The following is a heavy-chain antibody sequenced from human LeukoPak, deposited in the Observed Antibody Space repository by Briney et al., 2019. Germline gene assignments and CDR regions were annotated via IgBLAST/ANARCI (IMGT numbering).Heavy chain of an antibody. J-gene: IGHJ4*02. CDR3: ARDREDGYNYYFDY. Sequence: PGGSLRLFCAASGFTFSSYAMHWVRQAPGKGLEWVAVIPYDGSNKYYADSVKGRFTISRDNSKNTLYLQMNSLRAEDTAVYYCARDREDGYNYYFDYWGQGTLVTVSS. CDR1: GFTFSSYA. D-gene: IGHD5-24*01. CDR2: IPYDGSNK. V-gene: IGHV3-30-3*01.